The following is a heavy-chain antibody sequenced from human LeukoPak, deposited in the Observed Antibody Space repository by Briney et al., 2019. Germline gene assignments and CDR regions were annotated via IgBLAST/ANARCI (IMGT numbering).Heavy chain of an antibody. CDR2: ISGSAGST. CDR1: GFTFSSYA. CDR3: AKAKGWLQIFDY. Sequence: PGGTLRLSCAASGFTFSSYAMSWVRQAPGKGLEWVSTISGSAGSTYYADSVKGRFTISRDNSKNTLYLQMNSLRAEDTDVYYCAKAKGWLQIFDYWGQGTLVIVSS. V-gene: IGHV3-23*01. D-gene: IGHD6-19*01. J-gene: IGHJ4*02.